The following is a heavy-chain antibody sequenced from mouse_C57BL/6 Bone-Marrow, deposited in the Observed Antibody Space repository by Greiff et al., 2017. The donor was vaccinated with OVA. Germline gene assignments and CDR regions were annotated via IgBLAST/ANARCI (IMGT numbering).Heavy chain of an antibody. CDR2: INPGSGGT. Sequence: VQGVESGAELVRPGTSVKVSCKASGYAFTNYLIEWVKQRPGQGLEWIGVINPGSGGTNYNEKFKGKATLTADKSSSTAYMQLSSLTSEDSAVYFCAKGGDYYGSGAYAMDYWGQGTSVTVSS. CDR1: GYAFTNYL. J-gene: IGHJ4*01. D-gene: IGHD1-1*01. V-gene: IGHV1-54*01. CDR3: AKGGDYYGSGAYAMDY.